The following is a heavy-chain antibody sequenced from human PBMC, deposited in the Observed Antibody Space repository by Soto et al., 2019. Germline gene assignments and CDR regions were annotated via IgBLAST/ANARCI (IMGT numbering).Heavy chain of an antibody. CDR1: GGSISSSNW. J-gene: IGHJ6*02. Sequence: PSETLSLTCAVFGGSISSSNWWSWVRQPPGKGLEWIGEIYHSGSTNYNPSLKSRVTISVDKSKNQFSLKLSSVTAADTAVYYCARDCFDSYDYYYGMDVWGQGTTVTVSS. CDR2: IYHSGST. CDR3: ARDCFDSYDYYYGMDV. D-gene: IGHD2-21*01. V-gene: IGHV4-4*02.